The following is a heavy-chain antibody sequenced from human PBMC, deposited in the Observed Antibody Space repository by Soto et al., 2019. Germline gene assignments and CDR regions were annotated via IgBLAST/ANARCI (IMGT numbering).Heavy chain of an antibody. CDR3: ARDTYYYDSSGYPSYFDY. J-gene: IGHJ4*02. V-gene: IGHV1-69*13. D-gene: IGHD3-22*01. Sequence: SVKVSCKASGGTFSSYAISWVRQAPGQGLEWMGGIIPIFGTANYAQKFQGRVTITADESTSTAYMELSSLRSEDTAVYYCARDTYYYDSSGYPSYFDYWGQGTLVTVS. CDR2: IIPIFGTA. CDR1: GGTFSSYA.